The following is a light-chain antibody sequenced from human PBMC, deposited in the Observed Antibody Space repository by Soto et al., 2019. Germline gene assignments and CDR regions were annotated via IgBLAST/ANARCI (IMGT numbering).Light chain of an antibody. J-gene: IGLJ2*01. CDR1: SSDVGRYSL. Sequence: QSALTQPASVSGSPGQSLTISCTGTSSDVGRYSLVSWYQQHPGKAPKLIIYEDVERPSGVSYRFSGSKSGNTASLTISGLQTEDGADYYCCSYAGGTSVIFGGGTKVTVL. CDR3: CSYAGGTSVI. V-gene: IGLV2-23*01. CDR2: EDV.